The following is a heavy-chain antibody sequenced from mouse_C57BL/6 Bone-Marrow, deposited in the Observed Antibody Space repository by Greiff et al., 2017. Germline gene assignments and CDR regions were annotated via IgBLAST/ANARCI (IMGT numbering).Heavy chain of an antibody. V-gene: IGHV1-59*01. J-gene: IGHJ2*01. CDR1: GYTFTSYW. CDR3: GRENGYYSNYGDY. Sequence: QVQLQQPGAELVRPGTSVKLSCKASGYTFTSYWMHWVKQRPGQGLEWIGVIDPSDSYTNYNQKFKGKATLTVDTSSGTAYMQLSSLTSDDSAVYDWGRENGYYSNYGDYWGQGTTLTVSS. D-gene: IGHD2-5*01. CDR2: IDPSDSYT.